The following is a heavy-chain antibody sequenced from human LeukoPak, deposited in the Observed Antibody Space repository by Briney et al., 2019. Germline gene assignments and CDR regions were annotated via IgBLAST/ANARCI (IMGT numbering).Heavy chain of an antibody. V-gene: IGHV3-30*04. Sequence: GGSLRLSCAASGFTFSSYAMHWVRQAPGKGLEWVAVISYDGSNKYYADSVKGRFTISRDNSKNTLYLQMNSLRAEDTAVYYCAKSLRHDDYVWGSSPLDYWGQGTLVTVSS. D-gene: IGHD3-16*01. CDR3: AKSLRHDDYVWGSSPLDY. J-gene: IGHJ4*02. CDR2: ISYDGSNK. CDR1: GFTFSSYA.